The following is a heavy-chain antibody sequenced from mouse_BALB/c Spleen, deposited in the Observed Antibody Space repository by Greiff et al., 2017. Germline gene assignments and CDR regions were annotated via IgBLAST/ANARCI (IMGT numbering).Heavy chain of an antibody. V-gene: IGHV2-9*02. CDR2: IWAGGST. CDR1: GFSLTSYG. Sequence: VKLVESGPGLVAPSQSLSITCTVSGFSLTSYGVHWVRQPPGKGLEWLGVIWAGGSTNYNSALMSRLSISKDNSKSQVFLKMNSLQTDDTAMYYCARDNYYGSSPYAMDYWGQGTSVTVSS. J-gene: IGHJ4*01. D-gene: IGHD1-1*01. CDR3: ARDNYYGSSPYAMDY.